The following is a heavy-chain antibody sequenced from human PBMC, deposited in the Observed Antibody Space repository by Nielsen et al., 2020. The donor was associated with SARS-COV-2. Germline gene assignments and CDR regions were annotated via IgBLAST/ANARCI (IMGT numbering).Heavy chain of an antibody. CDR1: GGSISSYY. V-gene: IGHV4-59*01. Sequence: SETLSLTCTVSGGSISSYYWSWIRQPPGKELEWIGYIYYSGSTNYNPSLKSRVTISVDTSKNQFSLKLSSVTAADTAVYYCARDRLFNYPLDYWGQGTLVTVSS. J-gene: IGHJ4*02. CDR2: IYYSGST. D-gene: IGHD3-22*01. CDR3: ARDRLFNYPLDY.